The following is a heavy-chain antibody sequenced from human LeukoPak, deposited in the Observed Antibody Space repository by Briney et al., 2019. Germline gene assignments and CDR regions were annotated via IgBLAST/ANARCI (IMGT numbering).Heavy chain of an antibody. V-gene: IGHV4-59*01. CDR3: ARDPAPFYYYYMDV. J-gene: IGHJ6*03. Sequence: SETLSLTCTVSGGSISSYYWSWIRQPPGKGLEWIGYIYYSGSTNYNPSLKSRVTISVDTSKNQFSLKLSSVTAADTAVYYCARDPAPFYYYYMDVWGKGSTVTVSS. CDR1: GGSISSYY. CDR2: IYYSGST.